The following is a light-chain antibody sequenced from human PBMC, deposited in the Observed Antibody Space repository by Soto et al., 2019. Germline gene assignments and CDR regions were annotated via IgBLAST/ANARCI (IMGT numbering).Light chain of an antibody. J-gene: IGLJ1*01. CDR1: SSDVGGYNY. V-gene: IGLV2-11*01. CDR2: DVS. CDR3: CSYAGSYTFGV. Sequence: QSVLTQPRSVSGSPGQSVTISCTGTSSDVGGYNYVSWYQQHPGKAPKLMIYDVSKRPSGVPDRFSGSKSGNTASLTISGPQAEDGADYYCCSYAGSYTFGVFGTGTKVTVL.